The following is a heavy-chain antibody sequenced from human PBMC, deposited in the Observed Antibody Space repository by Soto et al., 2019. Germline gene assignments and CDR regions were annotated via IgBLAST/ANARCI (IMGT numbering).Heavy chain of an antibody. CDR2: ISGSGDGT. Sequence: GGSLRLSCAASGFTVNSHVMSWVRQAPGKGLEWVSSISGSGDGTYYGDSVKGRFTISRDSSSSTVYLEMKNLRGEDTAVYFCTRSRGFGGMDVWGQGTTGTVSS. J-gene: IGHJ6*02. V-gene: IGHV3-23*01. D-gene: IGHD3-22*01. CDR3: TRSRGFGGMDV. CDR1: GFTVNSHV.